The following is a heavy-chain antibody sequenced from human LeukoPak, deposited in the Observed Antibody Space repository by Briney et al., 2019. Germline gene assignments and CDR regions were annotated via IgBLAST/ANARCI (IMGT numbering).Heavy chain of an antibody. J-gene: IGHJ4*02. D-gene: IGHD6-13*01. Sequence: GGSLRLSCAASGFTFSSYAMSWVRQAPGKGLEWVSTISGSDGSTYYAGSVKGRFTISRDNSKNTLYLQMNSLRAEDTAVYYCAKGGCEQQLGYWGQGTLVTVSS. CDR3: AKGGCEQQLGY. V-gene: IGHV3-23*01. CDR1: GFTFSSYA. CDR2: ISGSDGST.